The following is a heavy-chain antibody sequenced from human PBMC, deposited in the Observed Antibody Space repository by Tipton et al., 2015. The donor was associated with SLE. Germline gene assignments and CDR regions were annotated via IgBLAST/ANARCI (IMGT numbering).Heavy chain of an antibody. V-gene: IGHV4-59*08. J-gene: IGHJ2*01. CDR3: ARSGHIVVVVLGYFDV. D-gene: IGHD2-21*01. CDR1: GGSIFSYY. Sequence: LRLSCTVSGGSIFSYYWSWIRQPPGKGLEWIGSIYHSGSTYYNPSLKSRVTISVDTSKNQFSLKLSSVTAADTAVYYCARSGHIVVVVLGYFDVWGRGTLVTVSS. CDR2: IYHSGST.